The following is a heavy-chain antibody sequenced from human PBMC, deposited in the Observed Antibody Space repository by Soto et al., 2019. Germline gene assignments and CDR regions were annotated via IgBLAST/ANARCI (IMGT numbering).Heavy chain of an antibody. Sequence: QITLKESGPTLVKPTQTLTLTCTFSVSSLTTSGVGVGWIRQSPGKALEGLALIYWDDEKGYSPSLQRRLTITKDTPKNRVDLTVTNMIPADAGTYSCAHRLYASSGDSFDMWGQGTMVYVSS. J-gene: IGHJ3*02. CDR1: VSSLTTSGVG. CDR2: IYWDDEK. CDR3: AHRLYASSGDSFDM. D-gene: IGHD2-21*02. V-gene: IGHV2-5*02.